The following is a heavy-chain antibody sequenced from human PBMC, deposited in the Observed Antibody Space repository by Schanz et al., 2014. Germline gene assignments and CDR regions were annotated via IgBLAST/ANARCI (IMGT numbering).Heavy chain of an antibody. V-gene: IGHV3-30-3*01. CDR3: ARDLEGYDGGGGGFDP. J-gene: IGHJ5*02. Sequence: QVQLVESGGGVVQPGRSLRLSCAASGFTFSSYAMHWVRQAPGKGLEWVAVISYDGRNKYYADSVKGRFTISRDNSKNTLYLHMNTLRSEDTAVYYCARDLEGYDGGGGGFDPWGQGTLVTVSS. CDR1: GFTFSSYA. D-gene: IGHD2-21*01. CDR2: ISYDGRNK.